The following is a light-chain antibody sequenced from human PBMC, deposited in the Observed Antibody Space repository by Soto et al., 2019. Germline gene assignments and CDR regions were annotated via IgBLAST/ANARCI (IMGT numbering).Light chain of an antibody. Sequence: DIQMTQSPSSLSASVGDRVTITCRASQTISSYLNWYQHKPGKAPKLLIYAASTLQTGVQSRFSGIGTGTDFTLTISSLQREDFATYYCQQSYSMPNTFGQGTNLEI. J-gene: IGKJ2*01. V-gene: IGKV1-39*01. CDR2: AAS. CDR3: QQSYSMPNT. CDR1: QTISSY.